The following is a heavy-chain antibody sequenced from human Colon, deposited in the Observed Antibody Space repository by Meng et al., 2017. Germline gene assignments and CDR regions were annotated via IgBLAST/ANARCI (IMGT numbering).Heavy chain of an antibody. CDR1: GGSVSSGSYY. CDR3: ARDHMGSLDY. CDR2: IYYSGST. J-gene: IGHJ4*02. D-gene: IGHD1-26*01. V-gene: IGHV4-61*01. Sequence: QLQESGPGLVRPSETLSLTCTVSGGSVSSGSYYWSWIRQPPGKGLEWIGYIYYSGSTNYNPSLKSRVTISVDTSKNQFSLRLTSVTAADTAVYYCARDHMGSLDYWGQGILVTVSS.